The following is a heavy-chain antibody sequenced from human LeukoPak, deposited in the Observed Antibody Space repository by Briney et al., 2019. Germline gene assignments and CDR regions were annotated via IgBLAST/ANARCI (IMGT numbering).Heavy chain of an antibody. Sequence: GESLKISCKGSGYSFSSYWIVWVRQMPGKGLEWMGIIYPGDSDTRYSPTFQGQVTISADKCISTAYLQWSSLKASDTAMYYCARHRTPAAVPDYWGQGTLVTVSS. CDR2: IYPGDSDT. D-gene: IGHD6-13*01. V-gene: IGHV5-51*01. CDR3: ARHRTPAAVPDY. J-gene: IGHJ4*02. CDR1: GYSFSSYW.